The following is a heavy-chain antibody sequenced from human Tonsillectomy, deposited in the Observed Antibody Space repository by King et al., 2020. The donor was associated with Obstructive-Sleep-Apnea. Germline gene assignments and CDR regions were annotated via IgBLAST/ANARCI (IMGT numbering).Heavy chain of an antibody. J-gene: IGHJ4*02. V-gene: IGHV1-8*01. Sequence: QLVQSGAEVKKPGASVKVSCTTSGYSFTNYDINWVRQATGQGLELMGWVNPTSGNTGYTQRFQGRVTMTTNTSITTAYMELSSLESEDTAMYFCARGYRAYCGDDCRYYFFDYWGQGTLVTVSS. D-gene: IGHD2-21*02. CDR1: GYSFTNYD. CDR2: VNPTSGNT. CDR3: ARGYRAYCGDDCRYYFFDY.